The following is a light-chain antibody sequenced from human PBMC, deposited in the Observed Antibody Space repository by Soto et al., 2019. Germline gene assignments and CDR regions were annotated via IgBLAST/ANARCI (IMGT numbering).Light chain of an antibody. CDR2: DDN. V-gene: IGLV1-51*01. CDR3: GSWDSSLSAYV. J-gene: IGLJ1*01. Sequence: QSVQTQPPSVSAAPGQKVTISCSGSSSNIGGNSVSWYQQLPGTAPKLLIYDDNKRPSGIPDRFSGSKSGTSATLGITGFQTGDEADYYCGSWDSSLSAYVFGTGTRSPS. CDR1: SSNIGGNS.